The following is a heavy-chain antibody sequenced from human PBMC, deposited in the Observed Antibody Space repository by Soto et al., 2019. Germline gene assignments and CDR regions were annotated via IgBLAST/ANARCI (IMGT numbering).Heavy chain of an antibody. CDR2: ISGSGDRT. CDR1: GFTFSSYA. J-gene: IGHJ4*02. V-gene: IGHV3-23*01. CDR3: EESGVQRESPRTVGY. Sequence: PGGSLRLSCAASGFTFSSYAMIWVRQAPGKGLEWVSSISGSGDRTYYADSVKGRFTISRDNSKNTLYLQMNSLRAEDTAVYYCEESGVQRESPRTVGYWGQGT. D-gene: IGHD1-1*01.